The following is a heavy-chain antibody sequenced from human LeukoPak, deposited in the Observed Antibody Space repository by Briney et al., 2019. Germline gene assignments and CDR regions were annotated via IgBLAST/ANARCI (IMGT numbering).Heavy chain of an antibody. J-gene: IGHJ4*02. CDR1: GFTFSDYW. Sequence: GGSLRLSCAASGFTFSDYWISWVRQAPGKGLEWVAVISYDGSNKYYADSVKGRFTISRDNSKNTLYLQMNSLRAEDTAVYYCARDPKGDFDYWGQGTLVTVSS. V-gene: IGHV3-30-3*01. CDR2: ISYDGSNK. CDR3: ARDPKGDFDY.